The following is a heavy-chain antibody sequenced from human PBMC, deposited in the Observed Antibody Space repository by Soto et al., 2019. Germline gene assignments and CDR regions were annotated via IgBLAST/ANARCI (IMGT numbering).Heavy chain of an antibody. CDR1: GYTFDIYG. CDR3: ARGDFGDYRTCDY. V-gene: IGHV1-18*01. Sequence: ASVKVSCKTSGYTFDIYGITWLRQAPGQGLEWVGGISAHNSVTHYSQNIQGRVTMTTDTPTSTAYMELRSLRSDDTAVYYCARGDFGDYRTCDYWGQ. CDR2: ISAHNSVT. D-gene: IGHD4-17*01. J-gene: IGHJ4*01.